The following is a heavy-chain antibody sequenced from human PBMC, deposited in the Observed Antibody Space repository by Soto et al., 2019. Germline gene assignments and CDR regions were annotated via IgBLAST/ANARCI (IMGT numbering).Heavy chain of an antibody. J-gene: IGHJ4*02. CDR2: IIPTIGTA. V-gene: IGHV1-69*01. CDR1: GDTFSTSA. Sequence: QLPLVQSGAEVKKPGSSVRVSCQAPGDTFSTSAVSWVRQAPGQGLEWMGGIIPTIGTANYAQKFQGRVSITADESTSTAYMDLSRLTSEDTDIYDCARGEQHVMPGVRFEDWGQGTLVTDSS. CDR3: ARGEQHVMPGVRFED. D-gene: IGHD3-10*01.